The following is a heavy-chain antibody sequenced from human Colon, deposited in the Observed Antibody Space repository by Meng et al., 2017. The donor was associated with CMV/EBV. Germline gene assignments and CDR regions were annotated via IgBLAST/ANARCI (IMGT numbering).Heavy chain of an antibody. CDR2: ISSAGGDR. D-gene: IGHD5-12*01. CDR1: GFAFSSYE. Sequence: GESLKISCVASGFAFSSYEMNRVRQAPGKGLEWVAYISSAGGDRYYADSVKGRFTISRHNAQRSLYLEMNSLSGDDTAVYYCARDLISGTYSGYESDLGPWGQGTLVTVSS. V-gene: IGHV3-48*03. J-gene: IGHJ5*02. CDR3: ARDLISGTYSGYESDLGP.